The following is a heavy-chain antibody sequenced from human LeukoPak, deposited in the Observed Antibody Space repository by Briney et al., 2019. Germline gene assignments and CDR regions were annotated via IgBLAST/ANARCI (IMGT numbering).Heavy chain of an antibody. CDR1: GFTFSDFW. CDR2: INQDGSEN. Sequence: GSLRLSCAASGFTFSDFWMGWVRQAPGKGLEWVANINQDGSENYYVDSVKGRFTISRDNAKNSLYLQMNSLRAEDTAVYYCTKGRSNHYWGQGTLVTVST. V-gene: IGHV3-7*01. D-gene: IGHD3-10*01. J-gene: IGHJ4*02. CDR3: TKGRSNHY.